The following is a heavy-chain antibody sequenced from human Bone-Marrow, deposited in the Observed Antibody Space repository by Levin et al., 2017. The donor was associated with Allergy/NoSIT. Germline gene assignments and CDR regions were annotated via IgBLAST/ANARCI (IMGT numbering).Heavy chain of an antibody. J-gene: IGHJ4*02. V-gene: IGHV1-69*13. CDR1: GGTFSSYA. CDR3: ARVLLDNPKGYFDY. CDR2: IIPIFGTA. D-gene: IGHD1-14*01. Sequence: SVKVSCKASGGTFSSYAISWVRQAPGQGLEWMGGIIPIFGTANYAQKFQGRVTITADESTSTAYMELSSLRSEDTAVYYCARVLLDNPKGYFDYWGQGTLVTVSS.